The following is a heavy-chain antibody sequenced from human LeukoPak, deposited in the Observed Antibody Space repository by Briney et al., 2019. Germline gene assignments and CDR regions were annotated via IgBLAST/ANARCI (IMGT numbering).Heavy chain of an antibody. V-gene: IGHV3-30*18. CDR1: GFTFSSYG. CDR3: AKDLPVTDYNYYYYGMDV. D-gene: IGHD4-11*01. Sequence: GGSLRLSCAASGFTFSSYGMHWVRQAPGKGLEWVAVISYDGSNKYYADSVKGRFTISRDNSKNTLYLQMNSLRAEDTAVYYCAKDLPVTDYNYYYYGMDVWGQGTTVTVSS. J-gene: IGHJ6*02. CDR2: ISYDGSNK.